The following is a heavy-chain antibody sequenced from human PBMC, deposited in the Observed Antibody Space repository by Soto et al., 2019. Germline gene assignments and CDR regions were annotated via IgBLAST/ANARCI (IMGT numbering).Heavy chain of an antibody. Sequence: SETLSLTCTVSGGSISSSSYYWGWIRQPPGKGLEWIGSIYYSGSTYYNPSLKSRVTISVDTSKNQFSLKLSSVTAADTAVYYCAHHNGWAFDYWGRGTLVTVSS. J-gene: IGHJ4*02. CDR3: AHHNGWAFDY. CDR1: GGSISSSSYY. D-gene: IGHD6-19*01. CDR2: IYYSGST. V-gene: IGHV4-39*07.